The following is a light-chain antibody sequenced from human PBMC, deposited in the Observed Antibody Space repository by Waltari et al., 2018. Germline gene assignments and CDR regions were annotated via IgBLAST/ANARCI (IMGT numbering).Light chain of an antibody. CDR3: HQRSVWPIT. Sequence: EIVLTQSPATLSLSPGERATLSCKASQRVDRYLSWYQQRPGQAPTLLISDASKRASGIPARFSGSGSGTDFTLTINSLEPEDFAVYYCHQRSVWPITFGQGTRLDIK. CDR2: DAS. V-gene: IGKV3-11*01. J-gene: IGKJ5*01. CDR1: QRVDRY.